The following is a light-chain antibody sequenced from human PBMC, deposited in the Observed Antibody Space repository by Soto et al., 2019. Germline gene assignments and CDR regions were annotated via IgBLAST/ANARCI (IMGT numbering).Light chain of an antibody. CDR2: EAS. J-gene: IGKJ1*01. V-gene: IGKV1-5*03. CDR1: QSIKSW. Sequence: DIQMTQSPSTLSASVGDRVTITCRASQSIKSWLAWYQQKPGKAPKLLIYEASSLESGVPSRFGGSGSGREFTLTISSLQPDDFATYYCQQYNTYSWTFGQGTKVEIK. CDR3: QQYNTYSWT.